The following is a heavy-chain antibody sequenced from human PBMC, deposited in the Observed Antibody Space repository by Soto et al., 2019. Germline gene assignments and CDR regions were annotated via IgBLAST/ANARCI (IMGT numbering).Heavy chain of an antibody. CDR2: LNLGGST. V-gene: IGHV4-34*01. CDR3: ARGRLRSCSGHSCERAVFDI. J-gene: IGHJ3*02. D-gene: IGHD2-2*01. Sequence: QVQLQQWGAGLLKPSETLSLTCAVYGGSFSGYYWNWIRQPPGKGLEWIGDLNLGGSTNYNASLKSRVSISVDTSKNQFSLKLSSVTAADTAVYYCARGRLRSCSGHSCERAVFDIWGQGTMATVS. CDR1: GGSFSGYY.